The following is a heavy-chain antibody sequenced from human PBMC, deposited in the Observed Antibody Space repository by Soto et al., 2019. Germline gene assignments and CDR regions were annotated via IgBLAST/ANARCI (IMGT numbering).Heavy chain of an antibody. CDR2: IMPVFRTP. J-gene: IGHJ6*02. V-gene: IGHV1-69*12. CDR1: GGTFRTAA. Sequence: QVQLEQSGAEVKKPGSSVKVSCKASGGTFRTAAVSWVRQAPGQGLEWMGGIMPVFRTPDYAQKFHGRVTITADESTSTAYMELSGLRSDDTAVYYCARDNDRPQLGGNYYYIFDVWGQGTMITVSS. CDR3: ARDNDRPQLGGNYYYIFDV. D-gene: IGHD2-8*01.